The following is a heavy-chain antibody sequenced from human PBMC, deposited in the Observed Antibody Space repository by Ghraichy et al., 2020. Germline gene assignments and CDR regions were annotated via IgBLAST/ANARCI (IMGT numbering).Heavy chain of an antibody. Sequence: GGSLRLSCAASGFTFSSYAMSWVRQAPGKGLEWVSAISGSGGSTYYADSVKGRFTISRDNSKNTLYLQMNSLRAEDTAVYYCAKEGGRLRYFDWPREIDYWGQGTLVTVSS. CDR1: GFTFSSYA. CDR2: ISGSGGST. CDR3: AKEGGRLRYFDWPREIDY. V-gene: IGHV3-23*01. D-gene: IGHD3-9*01. J-gene: IGHJ4*02.